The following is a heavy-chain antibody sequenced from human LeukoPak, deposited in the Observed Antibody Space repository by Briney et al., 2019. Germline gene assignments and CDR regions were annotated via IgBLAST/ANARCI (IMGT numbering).Heavy chain of an antibody. CDR1: GGSISSSSYY. V-gene: IGHV4-39*07. Sequence: SETLSLTCTVSGGSISSSSYYWGWIRQPPGKGLEWIGSIYHSGSTYYNPSLKSRVTISVDTSKNQFSLKVSPVTAADTAVYYCARDRFDDSSGYYYHYYYYMDVWGKGTTVTVSS. D-gene: IGHD3-22*01. J-gene: IGHJ6*03. CDR2: IYHSGST. CDR3: ARDRFDDSSGYYYHYYYYMDV.